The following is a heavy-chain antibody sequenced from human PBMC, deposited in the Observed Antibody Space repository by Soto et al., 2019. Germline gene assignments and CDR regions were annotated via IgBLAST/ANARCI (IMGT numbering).Heavy chain of an antibody. V-gene: IGHV6-1*01. CDR1: GDSVSSNSAA. CDR3: TRDLPYCTGSNCYSRWFDP. CDR2: TYYRSEWYN. D-gene: IGHD2-15*01. J-gene: IGHJ5*02. Sequence: SQTLSLTCAISGDSVSSNSAAWNWIRQSPSRGLEWLGRTYYRSEWYNDYAISAKSRIIITPDTSKNQLSLQLNSVTPEDTAAYYCTRDLPYCTGSNCYSRWFDPWGKGTPVTVSS.